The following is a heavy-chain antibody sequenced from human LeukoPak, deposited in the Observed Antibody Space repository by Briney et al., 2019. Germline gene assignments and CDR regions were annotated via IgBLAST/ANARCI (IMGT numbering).Heavy chain of an antibody. D-gene: IGHD5-12*01. CDR2: INPNSGGT. V-gene: IGHV1-2*02. Sequence: ASVKVSCKASGYTFTGYYMHWVRQAPGRGLEWMGWINPNSGGTNYAQKFQGRVTMTRDTSISTAYMELSRLRSDDTAVYYCARERTQVATLGYWGQGTLVTVSS. CDR3: ARERTQVATLGY. CDR1: GYTFTGYY. J-gene: IGHJ4*02.